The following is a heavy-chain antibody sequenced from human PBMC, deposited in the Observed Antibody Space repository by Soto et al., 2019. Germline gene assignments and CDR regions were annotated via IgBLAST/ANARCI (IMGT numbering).Heavy chain of an antibody. V-gene: IGHV3-21*01. CDR3: AAALIDFWFDP. J-gene: IGHJ5*02. CDR2: ISSSSSYI. Sequence: GGSLRLSCAASGFTFSSYSMNWVRQAPGKGLEWVSSISSSSSYIYYADSVKGRFTISRDNAKNSLYLQMNSLRAEDTAVYYCAAALIDFWFDPWGQGTLVTVSS. D-gene: IGHD2-21*01. CDR1: GFTFSSYS.